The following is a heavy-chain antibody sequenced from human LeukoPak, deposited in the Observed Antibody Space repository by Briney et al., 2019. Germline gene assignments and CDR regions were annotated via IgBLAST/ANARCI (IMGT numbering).Heavy chain of an antibody. CDR3: ARGTGYCSGGSCYYYYMDV. CDR2: MNPNSGNT. J-gene: IGHJ6*03. Sequence: ASVTVSCKASGYTFTSYDINWVRQATGQGLEWMGWMNPNSGNTGYAQKFQGRVTMTRNTSISTAYMELSSLRSEDTAVYYCARGTGYCSGGSCYYYYMDVWGKGTTVTVSS. CDR1: GYTFTSYD. D-gene: IGHD2-15*01. V-gene: IGHV1-8*01.